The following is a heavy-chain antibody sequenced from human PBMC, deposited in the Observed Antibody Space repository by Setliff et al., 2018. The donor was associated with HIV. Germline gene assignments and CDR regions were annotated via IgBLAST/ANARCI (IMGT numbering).Heavy chain of an antibody. D-gene: IGHD2-15*01. Sequence: GGSLRLSCAASGFSFSAYSMNWVRQAPGKGLEWVSSISTAGSDRFYTDSVKGRFTISRDNAKNSLYLQMNSLRAEDTAVYYCARDYCSGGSCVDAFDIWGQGTMVTVSS. V-gene: IGHV3-21*01. J-gene: IGHJ3*02. CDR2: ISTAGSDR. CDR1: GFSFSAYS. CDR3: ARDYCSGGSCVDAFDI.